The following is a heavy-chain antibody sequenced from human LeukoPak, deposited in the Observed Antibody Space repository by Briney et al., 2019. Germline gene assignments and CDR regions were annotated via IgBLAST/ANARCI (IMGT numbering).Heavy chain of an antibody. J-gene: IGHJ5*02. CDR2: IYYSGIT. V-gene: IGHV4-39*01. CDR1: GGSIISRSYY. Sequence: PSETLSLTCSLSGGSIISRSYYWAWIRQPPGMGLEWIGSIYYSGITYYNTSLKSRATVSVDTSKNQFFLHLISVTAADTAVYYCARRNGHSWDVGNWFDPWGQGTLVTVSS. CDR3: ARRNGHSWDVGNWFDP. D-gene: IGHD6-13*01.